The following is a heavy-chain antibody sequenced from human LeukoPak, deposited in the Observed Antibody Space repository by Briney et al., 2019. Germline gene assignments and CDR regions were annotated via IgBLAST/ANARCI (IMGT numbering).Heavy chain of an antibody. V-gene: IGHV3-33*01. D-gene: IGHD3-16*01. J-gene: IGHJ4*02. CDR3: GRVGGVGVYYLDS. Sequence: GGSLRLSCAASGFTFSSYGMHWVRQAPGKGLEWVAVVWYDGDNKFYADSVKGRFTISRDNSKNTLYLQMNSLRAEDTAIYYCGRVGGVGVYYLDSGGRGTLVTVPS. CDR1: GFTFSSYG. CDR2: VWYDGDNK.